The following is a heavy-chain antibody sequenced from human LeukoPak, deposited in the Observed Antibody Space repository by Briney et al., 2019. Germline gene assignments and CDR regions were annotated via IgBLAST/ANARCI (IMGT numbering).Heavy chain of an antibody. CDR2: IHPNSGGT. CDR1: GYTFTGYY. D-gene: IGHD3-16*02. J-gene: IGHJ4*02. Sequence: ASVKVSCKSSGYTFTGYYLHWVRQAPGQGLEWMGWIHPNSGGTNNAQKFQGRVTMNRDTSISAPSMELSRLRSDDTAVYYCARQGFLGESSLFDYWGQGTLVTVSS. V-gene: IGHV1-2*02. CDR3: ARQGFLGESSLFDY.